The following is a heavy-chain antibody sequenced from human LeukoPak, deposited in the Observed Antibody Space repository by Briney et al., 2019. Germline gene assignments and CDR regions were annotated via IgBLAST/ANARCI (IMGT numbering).Heavy chain of an antibody. CDR3: AREDTVAGDAFDI. V-gene: IGHV3-7*01. Sequence: GGSLRLSRAASGFTFSNYCMTWVRQAPGKGLEWMANIKQGGSERYYVDSVKGRFTIPRDNAKNSLYLQMNSLRAEDTAVYYCAREDTVAGDAFDIWGQGTMVTGSS. D-gene: IGHD4-23*01. CDR1: GFTFSNYC. CDR2: IKQGGSER. J-gene: IGHJ3*02.